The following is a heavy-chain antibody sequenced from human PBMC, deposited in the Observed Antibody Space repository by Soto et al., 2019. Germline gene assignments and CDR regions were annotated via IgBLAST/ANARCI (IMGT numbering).Heavy chain of an antibody. CDR1: GYTFTGYY. CDR3: ARSGYCSGGSCPFFDY. Sequence: QVQLVQSGAEVKKPGASVKVSCKASGYTFTGYYMHWVRQAPGQGLEWMGWINPNSGGTNYAQKFQGWVTMTRDTSISTAYMELSRLRSDDTGVYYCARSGYCSGGSCPFFDYWGQGTLVTVSS. V-gene: IGHV1-2*04. D-gene: IGHD2-15*01. J-gene: IGHJ4*02. CDR2: INPNSGGT.